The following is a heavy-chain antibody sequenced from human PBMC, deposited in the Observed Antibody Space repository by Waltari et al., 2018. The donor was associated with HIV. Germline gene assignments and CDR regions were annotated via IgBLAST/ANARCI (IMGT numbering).Heavy chain of an antibody. CDR1: GGTFSSYA. Sequence: QVQLVQSGAEVKKPGSSVKVSCKASGGTFSSYAISWVPQAPGQGLEWMGGITPIFGTANYAQKFQGRVTITADESTSTAYMELSSLRSEDTAVYYCARDLYSRFDYYYYGMDVWGQGTTVTVSS. J-gene: IGHJ6*02. V-gene: IGHV1-69*12. CDR2: ITPIFGTA. CDR3: ARDLYSRFDYYYYGMDV. D-gene: IGHD6-13*01.